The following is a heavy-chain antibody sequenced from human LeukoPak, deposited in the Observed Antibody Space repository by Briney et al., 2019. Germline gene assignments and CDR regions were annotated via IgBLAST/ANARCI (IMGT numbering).Heavy chain of an antibody. CDR3: ARSGRGTYYYFDL. CDR2: ISGSNGNT. J-gene: IGHJ4*02. Sequence: SVKVSCKASGYTFTSYGISWVRQAPGQGLEWMGWISGSNGNTNYAQKFQGRVSMTADTSTSTAYMELRSLRSDDTAVYYCARSGRGTYYYFDLWGQGTLVTVSS. D-gene: IGHD1-26*01. CDR1: GYTFTSYG. V-gene: IGHV1-18*01.